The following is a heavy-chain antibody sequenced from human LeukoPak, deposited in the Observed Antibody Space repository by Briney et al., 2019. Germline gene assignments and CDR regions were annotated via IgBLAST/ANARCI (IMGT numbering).Heavy chain of an antibody. CDR1: GYTFTSYA. CDR3: ARDLKRGYSSGRYSWGTGSSNDY. CDR2: INAGNGNT. V-gene: IGHV1-3*01. Sequence: GASVKVSCKASGYTFTSYAMHWVRQAPGQRLEWMGWINAGNGNTNYAQKLQGRVTMTTDTSTSTAYMELRSLRSDDTAVYYCARDLKRGYSSGRYSWGTGSSNDYWGQGTPVTVSS. J-gene: IGHJ4*02. D-gene: IGHD6-19*01.